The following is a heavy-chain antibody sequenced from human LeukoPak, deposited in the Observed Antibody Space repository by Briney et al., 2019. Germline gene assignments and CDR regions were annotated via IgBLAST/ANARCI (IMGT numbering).Heavy chain of an antibody. CDR3: AKGDTTWELPHDY. V-gene: IGHV3-23*01. D-gene: IGHD1-26*01. J-gene: IGHJ4*02. CDR1: GFIFTPYE. Sequence: PGGSLRLSCAASGFIFTPYEINWVRQAPGKGLEWGSSISGSGGSTSYADSVKGRFTISRDNAKNTLYLQMISLRVEDTAVYYCAKGDTTWELPHDYWGQGTLVTVSS. CDR2: ISGSGGST.